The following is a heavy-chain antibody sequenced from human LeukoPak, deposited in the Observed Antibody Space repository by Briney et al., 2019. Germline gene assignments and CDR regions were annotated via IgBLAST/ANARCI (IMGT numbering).Heavy chain of an antibody. Sequence: GGSLRLSCAASGFTFSNAWMSWVRQAPGKGLEWVGRIKSKSDGGTTDYAAPVKGRFTISRDNSKNTLYLQMNSLRAEDTAVYYCAKDMKYYYDSSGYFDYWGQGTLVTVSS. CDR2: IKSKSDGGTT. V-gene: IGHV3-15*01. D-gene: IGHD3-22*01. CDR3: AKDMKYYYDSSGYFDY. CDR1: GFTFSNAW. J-gene: IGHJ4*02.